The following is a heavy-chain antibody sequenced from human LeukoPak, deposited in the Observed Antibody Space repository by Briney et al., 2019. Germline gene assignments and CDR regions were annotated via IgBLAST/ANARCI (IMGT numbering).Heavy chain of an antibody. CDR3: ARETKDLNSPSWGLYDTYYYFDA. Sequence: PSETLSLTCAVSPGSLDSGLYYWTWIRQPAGKGLEWIGRISNNGGTAYNPSLRSRVTITIDTSNNRLSLKVTSVTAADTAVYYCARETKDLNSPSWGLYDTYYYFDARGKGTTVTVSS. J-gene: IGHJ6*03. V-gene: IGHV4-61*02. D-gene: IGHD5/OR15-5a*01. CDR2: ISNNGGT. CDR1: PGSLDSGLYY.